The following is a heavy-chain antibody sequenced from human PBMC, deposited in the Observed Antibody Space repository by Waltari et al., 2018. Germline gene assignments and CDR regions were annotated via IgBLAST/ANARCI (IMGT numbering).Heavy chain of an antibody. CDR1: GFTFNKFW. J-gene: IGHJ5*02. CDR2: IDGDGTTT. CDR3: ARGGDHSASGNWA. D-gene: IGHD2-21*01. V-gene: IGHV3-74*01. Sequence: DVQLVESGGALIQPGGSLRISCAASGFTFNKFWMHWVRQAPGKGLVWISRIDGDGTTTNYTNSVKGRFTISRDNAENTLYLQMSSLRVDDTAIYFCARGGDHSASGNWAWGQGTLVTVSS.